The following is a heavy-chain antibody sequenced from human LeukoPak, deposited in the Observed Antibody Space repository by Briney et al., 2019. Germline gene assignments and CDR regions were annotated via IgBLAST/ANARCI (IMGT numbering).Heavy chain of an antibody. CDR2: ISGSGGST. CDR3: ARDLCSGGTCYNGY. V-gene: IGHV3-23*01. CDR1: GFTFSSYA. J-gene: IGHJ4*02. D-gene: IGHD2-15*01. Sequence: GGSLRLSCAASGFTFSSYAMSWVRQAPGKGLEWVSAISGSGGSTYYADSVKGRFTISRDNSENTLYLQMNSLRAEDTAVYYCARDLCSGGTCYNGYWGQGTLVTVSS.